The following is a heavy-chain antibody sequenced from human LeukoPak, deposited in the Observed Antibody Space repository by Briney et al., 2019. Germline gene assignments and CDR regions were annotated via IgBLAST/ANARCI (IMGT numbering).Heavy chain of an antibody. V-gene: IGHV1-46*01. CDR1: GYTFTSYY. Sequence: ASVKVSCKASGYTFTSYYMHWVRQAPGQGLEWMGIINPSGGSTSYAQKFQGRVTMTRDMSTSTVYMELSSLRSEDTAVYYCARAQWLDYFYYYMDVWGKGTTVTVSS. CDR2: INPSGGST. D-gene: IGHD6-19*01. J-gene: IGHJ6*03. CDR3: ARAQWLDYFYYYMDV.